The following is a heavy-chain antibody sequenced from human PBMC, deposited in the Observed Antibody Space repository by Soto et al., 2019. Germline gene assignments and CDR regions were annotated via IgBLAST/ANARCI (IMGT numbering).Heavy chain of an antibody. J-gene: IGHJ2*01. Sequence: QVQLQESGPGLVKPSETLSLTCTVSGGSISSYYWSWIRQPPGKGLEWIGYIYYSGSTNYNPSLKTRVTISVETSKNQFSLQLSSVTAADTAVYYCARHVFFSMLDWYFDLWGRGTLVTVSS. V-gene: IGHV4-59*08. CDR1: GGSISSYY. D-gene: IGHD3-16*01. CDR3: ARHVFFSMLDWYFDL. CDR2: IYYSGST.